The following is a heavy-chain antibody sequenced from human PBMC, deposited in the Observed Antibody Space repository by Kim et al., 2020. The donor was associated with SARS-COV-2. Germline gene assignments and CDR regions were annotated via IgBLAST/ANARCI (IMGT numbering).Heavy chain of an antibody. V-gene: IGHV1-69*04. Sequence: SVKVSCKASGDTFKTHAINWVRQAPGQGLEWMGRIVPIVDVARSAQKFQGRVTITADMSTGTAYMDLNSLRSEDTAVYYCATGHTGYSSGQLDSWGQGTLVTVSS. D-gene: IGHD3-22*01. CDR3: ATGHTGYSSGQLDS. J-gene: IGHJ4*02. CDR2: IVPIVDVA. CDR1: GDTFKTHA.